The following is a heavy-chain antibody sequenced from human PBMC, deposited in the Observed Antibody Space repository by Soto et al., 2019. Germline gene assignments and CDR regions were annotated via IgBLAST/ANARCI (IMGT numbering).Heavy chain of an antibody. V-gene: IGHV4-4*07. Sequence: PSATLSLTRPVSGGYISSYCWSWIRQPAGNGLEWVGRIYTSGSSNYNRSLKSRVTMSVDTSKNQFSLKLSSVTDADTAVYYCARGSLGYYGSGRTRFDPWGQGPLVTVS. CDR1: GGYISSYC. CDR2: IYTSGSS. J-gene: IGHJ5*02. CDR3: ARGSLGYYGSGRTRFDP. D-gene: IGHD3-10*01.